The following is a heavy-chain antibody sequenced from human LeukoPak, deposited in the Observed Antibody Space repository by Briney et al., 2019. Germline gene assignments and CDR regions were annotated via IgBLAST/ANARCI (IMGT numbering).Heavy chain of an antibody. Sequence: PSETLSLTCIVSGGSISSSSHNWGWIRQPPGKGLEWIVSIYYSGTTYYNPSLKSRVTISVDTSKNQFSLKLSSVTAADTAVYYCARGLLVVRFHRHWFDPWGQGTLVTVSS. CDR2: IYYSGTT. V-gene: IGHV4-39*07. CDR1: GGSISSSSHN. J-gene: IGHJ5*02. D-gene: IGHD3-3*01. CDR3: ARGLLVVRFHRHWFDP.